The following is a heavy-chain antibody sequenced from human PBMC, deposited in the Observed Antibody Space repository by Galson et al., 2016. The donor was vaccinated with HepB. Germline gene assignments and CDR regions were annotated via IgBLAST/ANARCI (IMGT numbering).Heavy chain of an antibody. Sequence: SLRLSCAASGFIFSNYNMNWVRQAPGKGMEWVSYVSPNGNTNYYADSVKGRFSISKDNAKNSLALQMTSLRDDDTAVYYCARGLPFHSSGWYFDSWGQGILVTVSS. CDR1: GFIFSNYN. J-gene: IGHJ4*02. CDR2: VSPNGNTN. D-gene: IGHD6-19*01. CDR3: ARGLPFHSSGWYFDS. V-gene: IGHV3-48*02.